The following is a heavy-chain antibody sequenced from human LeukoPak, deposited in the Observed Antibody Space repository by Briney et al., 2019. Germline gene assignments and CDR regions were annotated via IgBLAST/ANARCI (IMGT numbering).Heavy chain of an antibody. CDR3: ARDLGQYYDTSDNWFDP. V-gene: IGHV3-20*04. CDR1: GFTFDDYG. Sequence: GGSLRLSCAASGFTFDDYGMSWVRQAPGKGLEWVSGINWNGGSTGYADSVKGRFTISRDNAKNTLNPQMNSLRAEDTAVYYCARDLGQYYDTSDNWFDPWGQGTLVTVSS. D-gene: IGHD3-22*01. CDR2: INWNGGST. J-gene: IGHJ5*02.